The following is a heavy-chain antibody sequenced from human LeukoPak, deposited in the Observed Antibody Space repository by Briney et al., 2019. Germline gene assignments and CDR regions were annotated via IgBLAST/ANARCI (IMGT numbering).Heavy chain of an antibody. V-gene: IGHV3-23*01. J-gene: IGHJ4*02. CDR3: AKDGDPIQRTHFDY. Sequence: PGGSLRLSCAASGFTFNSYAMSWVRQAPGKGLEWVSAISGSGGSTYYAGSVKGRFTISRDNSKNTLFLQMSSLRAEDTAVYYCAKDGDPIQRTHFDYWGQGTLVTVSS. CDR2: ISGSGGST. CDR1: GFTFNSYA. D-gene: IGHD5-18*01.